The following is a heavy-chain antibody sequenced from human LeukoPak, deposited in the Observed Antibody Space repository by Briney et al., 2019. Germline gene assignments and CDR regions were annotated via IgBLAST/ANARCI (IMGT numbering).Heavy chain of an antibody. D-gene: IGHD3-22*01. J-gene: IGHJ4*02. CDR2: INPNSGGA. CDR1: GHTFTGYY. CDR3: ARGERRDSSGYYLPKNFDY. Sequence: ASVKVSCKASGHTFTGYYMHWVRQAPRQGLEWMGWINPNSGGANYAQKFQGRVTMTRDTSISTAYMELSRLRSDDTAVYYCARGERRDSSGYYLPKNFDYWGQGTLVTVSS. V-gene: IGHV1-2*02.